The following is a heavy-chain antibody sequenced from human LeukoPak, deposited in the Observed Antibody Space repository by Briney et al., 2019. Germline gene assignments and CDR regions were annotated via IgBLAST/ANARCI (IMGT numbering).Heavy chain of an antibody. Sequence: SETLSLTCAVYGGSFSGYYWSWIRQPPGKGLEWIGEINHSGSTNYNPSLRSRVTISVDTSKNQFSLKLSSVTAADTAVYYCARGGDSPTGFDYWGQGTLVTVSS. CDR1: GGSFSGYY. V-gene: IGHV4-34*01. CDR3: ARGGDSPTGFDY. D-gene: IGHD4-17*01. CDR2: INHSGST. J-gene: IGHJ4*02.